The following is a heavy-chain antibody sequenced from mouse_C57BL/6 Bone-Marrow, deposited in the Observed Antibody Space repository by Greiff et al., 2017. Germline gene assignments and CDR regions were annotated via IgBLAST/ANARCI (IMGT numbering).Heavy chain of an antibody. D-gene: IGHD1-1*01. Sequence: EVMLVESGGGLVQPGGSMKLSCVASGFTFSNYWMNWVRQSPEKGLEWVAQIRLKSDNYATHYAESVKGRFTISRDDSKSSVYLQMNNLRAEDTGIDYCTGPITTESWFAYWGQGTLVTVSA. CDR3: TGPITTESWFAY. V-gene: IGHV6-3*01. CDR1: GFTFSNYW. CDR2: IRLKSDNYAT. J-gene: IGHJ3*01.